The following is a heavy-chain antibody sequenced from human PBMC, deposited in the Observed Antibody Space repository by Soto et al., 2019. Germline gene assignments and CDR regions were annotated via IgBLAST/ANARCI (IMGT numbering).Heavy chain of an antibody. CDR1: GGTFSSYT. CDR3: GRGPIVVVTAYIDY. J-gene: IGHJ4*02. CDR2: IIPILGIA. V-gene: IGHV1-69*02. D-gene: IGHD2-21*02. Sequence: QVQLVQSGAEVKKPGSSVKVSCKASGGTFSSYTISWVRQAPGQGLEWMGRIIPILGIANYAQKFQGRVTITADKSTSTAYRELSSLRSEDTAVYYCGRGPIVVVTAYIDYWGQGTLVTVSS.